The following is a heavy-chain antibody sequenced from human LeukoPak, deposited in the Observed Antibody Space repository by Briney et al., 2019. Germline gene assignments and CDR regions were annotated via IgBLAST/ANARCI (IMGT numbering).Heavy chain of an antibody. Sequence: GASVKVSCKASGGTFSSYAISWVRQAPGQGLEWMGIINSSGGSTTYAQKFQGRVSMTRDTPTSTVYMELSSLRSEDTAVYYCAKDRESRTGTRGSAFDIWGQGTMVTVSS. CDR2: INSSGGST. CDR3: AKDRESRTGTRGSAFDI. V-gene: IGHV1-46*01. J-gene: IGHJ3*02. CDR1: GGTFSSYA. D-gene: IGHD1-7*01.